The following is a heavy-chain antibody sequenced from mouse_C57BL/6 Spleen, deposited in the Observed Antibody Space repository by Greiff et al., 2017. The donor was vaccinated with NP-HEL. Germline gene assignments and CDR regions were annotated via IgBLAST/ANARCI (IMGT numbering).Heavy chain of an antibody. CDR2: IWRGGST. CDR1: GFSLTSYG. D-gene: IGHD4-1*01. V-gene: IGHV2-5*01. CDR3: AKRELGQDYAMDY. J-gene: IGHJ4*01. Sequence: VQLVESGPGLVQPSQSLSITCTVSGFSLTSYGVHWVRQSPGKGLEWLGVIWRGGSTDYNAAFMSRLSITKDNSKSQVFFKMNSLQADDTAIYYCAKRELGQDYAMDYWGQGTSVTVSS.